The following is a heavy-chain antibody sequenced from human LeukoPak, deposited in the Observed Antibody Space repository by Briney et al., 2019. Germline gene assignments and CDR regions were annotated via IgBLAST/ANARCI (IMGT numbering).Heavy chain of an antibody. Sequence: SETLSLTCTVSGGSISSHYRSWIRQPPGKGLEWIGYIYYSGSTNYNPSLKSRVTISVDTSKNQFSLKLSSVTAADTAVYYCARRTAHYYYYYMDVWGKGTTVTVSS. CDR1: GGSISSHY. V-gene: IGHV4-59*11. D-gene: IGHD6-25*01. J-gene: IGHJ6*03. CDR3: ARRTAHYYYYYMDV. CDR2: IYYSGST.